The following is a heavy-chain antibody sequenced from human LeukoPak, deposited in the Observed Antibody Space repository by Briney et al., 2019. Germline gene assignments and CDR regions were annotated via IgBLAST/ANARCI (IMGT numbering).Heavy chain of an antibody. CDR1: GYTFTSYG. V-gene: IGHV1-18*01. CDR2: ISAYNGNT. CDR3: ASSGLHYDSSGYPFSY. J-gene: IGHJ4*02. D-gene: IGHD3-22*01. Sequence: ASVKVSCKASGYTFTSYGISWVRQAPGQGLEWMGWISAYNGNTNYAQKLQGRVTMTTDTSTSTAYMELRSLRSDDTAVYYCASSGLHYDSSGYPFSYWGQGTLVTVSS.